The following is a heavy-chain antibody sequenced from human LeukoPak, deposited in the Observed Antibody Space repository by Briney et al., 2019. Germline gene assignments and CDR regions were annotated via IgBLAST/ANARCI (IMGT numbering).Heavy chain of an antibody. CDR1: GGSISSSSYY. V-gene: IGHV4-39*07. Sequence: PSETLSLTCTVSGGSISSSSYYWGWIRQPPGKGLEWIGSIYYSGSTYYNPSLKSRVTISVDTSKNQFSLKLSSVTAADTAVYYCARSFRYGAATVTYSFFDYWGQGTLVTVSS. CDR3: ARSFRYGAATVTYSFFDY. CDR2: IYYSGST. J-gene: IGHJ4*02. D-gene: IGHD4-17*01.